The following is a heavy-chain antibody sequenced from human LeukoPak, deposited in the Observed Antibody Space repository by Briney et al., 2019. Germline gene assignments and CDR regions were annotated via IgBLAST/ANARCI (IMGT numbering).Heavy chain of an antibody. D-gene: IGHD4-17*01. CDR2: IYYSGST. V-gene: IGHV4-31*03. J-gene: IGHJ4*02. CDR3: ARMTTVPYFDY. Sequence: SETLSLTCTVSGGSISSGGYYWSWIRQHPGKGLEWIGYIYYSGSTYYNPSLKSRVTISVDTSKNQFSLKLSSVTAADTAVYYCARMTTVPYFDYWGQGTLVPSPQ. CDR1: GGSISSGGYY.